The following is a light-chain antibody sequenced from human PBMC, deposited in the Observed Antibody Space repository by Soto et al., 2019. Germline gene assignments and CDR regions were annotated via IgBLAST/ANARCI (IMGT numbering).Light chain of an antibody. CDR2: EAS. CDR3: MQGIQVPYT. J-gene: IGKJ2*01. Sequence: IVMTQTPLSLSVTPGQPASFSCKSSQGLLHGDEKTYLYWYIQKPGQPPQLLIYEASNRLSGVPDRFSGGGSGTDFTLTISRVEAADVGVYFCMQGIQVPYTFGQGTKLEMK. CDR1: QGLLHGDEKTY. V-gene: IGKV2D-29*01.